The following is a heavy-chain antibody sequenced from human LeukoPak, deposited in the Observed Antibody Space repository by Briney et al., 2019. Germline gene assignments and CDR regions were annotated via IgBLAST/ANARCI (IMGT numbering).Heavy chain of an antibody. CDR3: TTGRYDFWSGLYGMDV. V-gene: IGHV3-15*01. CDR2: IKSKTDGGTT. CDR1: GFTFSNAW. D-gene: IGHD3-3*01. Sequence: GGSLRLSCAASGFTFSNAWMSWVRQAPGKGLEWVGRIKSKTDGGTTDYAAPVKGRFTISRDDSKNTLYLQMNSLKTEDTAVYYCTTGRYDFWSGLYGMDVWGQGTTVTVSS. J-gene: IGHJ6*02.